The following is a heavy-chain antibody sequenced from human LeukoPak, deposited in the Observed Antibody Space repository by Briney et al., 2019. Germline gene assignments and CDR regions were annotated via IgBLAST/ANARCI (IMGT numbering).Heavy chain of an antibody. CDR2: IYYSGST. Sequence: PSETLSLTCTVSGGSISSSSYYWGWIRQPPGKGLEWIGSIYYSGSTYYNPSLKSRVTISVDTSKNQFFLKLSSVTAADTAVYYCAREGELPIRVLYGYYGMDVWGQGTTVTVSS. J-gene: IGHJ6*02. D-gene: IGHD3-10*01. CDR1: GGSISSSSYY. V-gene: IGHV4-39*07. CDR3: AREGELPIRVLYGYYGMDV.